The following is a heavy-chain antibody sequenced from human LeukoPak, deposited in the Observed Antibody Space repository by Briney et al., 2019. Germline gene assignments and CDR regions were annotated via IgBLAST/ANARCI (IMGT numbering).Heavy chain of an antibody. V-gene: IGHV4-30-4*08. CDR2: IYYSGST. J-gene: IGHJ4*02. CDR1: GGSISSGDYY. CDR3: ARDPGRGYYDSSGYYVQ. D-gene: IGHD3-22*01. Sequence: SETLSLTCTVSGGSISSGDYYWTWIRQPPGKGLEWIGYIYYSGSTYYNPSLKSRATISVDTSKNQFSLKLSSVTAADTAVYYCARDPGRGYYDSSGYYVQWGQGTLVTVSS.